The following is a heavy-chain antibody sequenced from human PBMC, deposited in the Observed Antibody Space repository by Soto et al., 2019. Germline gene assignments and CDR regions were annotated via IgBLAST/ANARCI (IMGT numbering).Heavy chain of an antibody. J-gene: IGHJ4*02. V-gene: IGHV1-69*01. CDR2: IIPDFGTG. CDR1: GGTFNSYA. Sequence: QVLLVQSGAEVREPGSSVNVSCKASGGTFNSYAISWVRQAPGQGLEWMGGIIPDFGTGNSAQKFRGRVSITADASTTTVYMGLSGLTLEDTAVYYCARERRGYNRADFEFWGQGTQVTVSS. CDR3: ARERRGYNRADFEF. D-gene: IGHD5-12*01.